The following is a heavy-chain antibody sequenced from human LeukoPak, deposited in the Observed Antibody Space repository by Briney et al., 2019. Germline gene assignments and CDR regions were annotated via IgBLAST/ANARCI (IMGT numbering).Heavy chain of an antibody. V-gene: IGHV4-31*03. Sequence: ASETLSLTCTVSGGSISSGGYYWSWIRQHPGKGLEWIGYIYYGGSTYYNPSLKSRVTISVDTSKNQFSLKLSSVTAADTAVYYCARVVQEYFDYWGQGTLVTVSS. J-gene: IGHJ4*02. CDR3: ARVVQEYFDY. CDR1: GGSISSGGYY. CDR2: IYYGGST.